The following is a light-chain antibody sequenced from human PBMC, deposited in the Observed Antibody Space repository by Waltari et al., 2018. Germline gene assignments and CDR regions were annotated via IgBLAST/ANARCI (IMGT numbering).Light chain of an antibody. CDR2: SAS. Sequence: DIQMTQSPSSLSASVGDRVTLTCRASQSIDDYLNWYQQRPGKGPNLLVYSASISLSGVSSRFAGSGFGTDFTLTIISLQPEDFGTYYCQQSHSTPYTFGQVTKVEIK. CDR1: QSIDDY. J-gene: IGKJ2*01. CDR3: QQSHSTPYT. V-gene: IGKV1-39*01.